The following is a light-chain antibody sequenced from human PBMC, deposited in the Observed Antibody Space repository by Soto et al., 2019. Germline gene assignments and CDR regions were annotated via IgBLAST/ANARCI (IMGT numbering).Light chain of an antibody. CDR3: QQYGSSPPLT. CDR1: QSVSSSY. Sequence: GSLSLSPGERATLSCMAIQSVSSSYLAWYQQKPGQAPRLLIYGASSRATGIPDRFSGSGSGTDFTLTISRLEPEDFAVYYCQQYGSSPPLTFGGGTKVDIK. J-gene: IGKJ4*01. V-gene: IGKV3-20*01. CDR2: GAS.